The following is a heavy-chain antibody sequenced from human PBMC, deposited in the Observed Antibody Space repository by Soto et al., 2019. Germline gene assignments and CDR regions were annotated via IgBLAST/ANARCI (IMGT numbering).Heavy chain of an antibody. V-gene: IGHV3-30*18. CDR2: ISYDGSNK. J-gene: IGHJ4*02. Sequence: GGSLRLSCAASGFTFSSYGMHWVRQAPGKGLEWVAVISYDGSNKYYADSVKGRFTISRDNSKNTLYLQMNSLRAEDTAVYYCAKDTRKVQNLFDYWGQGTLVTVSS. CDR1: GFTFSSYG. D-gene: IGHD1-1*01. CDR3: AKDTRKVQNLFDY.